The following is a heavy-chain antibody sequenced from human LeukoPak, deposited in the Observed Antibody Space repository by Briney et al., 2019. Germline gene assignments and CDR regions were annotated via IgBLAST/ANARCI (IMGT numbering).Heavy chain of an antibody. J-gene: IGHJ3*02. CDR3: ARALTYSSSSVSAFDI. CDR1: GGSFSGYY. V-gene: IGHV4-34*01. Sequence: SETLSLTCAVYGGSFSGYYWSWIRQPPGKGLEWIGEINHSGSTNYNPSLKSRVTISVDTSKNQFSLILSSVTAADTAVYYCARALTYSSSSVSAFDIWGQGTMVTVSS. D-gene: IGHD6-13*01. CDR2: INHSGST.